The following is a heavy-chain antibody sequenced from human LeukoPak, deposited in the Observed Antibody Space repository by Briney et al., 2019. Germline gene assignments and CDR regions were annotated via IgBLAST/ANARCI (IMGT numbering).Heavy chain of an antibody. CDR1: GGSISSYY. J-gene: IGHJ4*02. CDR3: ARVVSRSSSSYFDY. V-gene: IGHV4-4*07. Sequence: PSETLSLTCTVSGGSISSYYWSWIRQPAGKGLEWIGRIYISVNSNYNPSLKSRVTMSVDTSKNQFFLKLSSVTAADTAVYYCARVVSRSSSSYFDYWGQGTLVTVSS. D-gene: IGHD6-6*01. CDR2: IYISVNS.